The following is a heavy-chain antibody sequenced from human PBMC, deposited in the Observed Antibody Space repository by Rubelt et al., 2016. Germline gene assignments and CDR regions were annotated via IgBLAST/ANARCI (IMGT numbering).Heavy chain of an antibody. CDR1: GGSFSGYY. Sequence: QVQLQQWGAGLLKPSETLSLTCAVYGGSFSGYYWSWIRQPPGKGLDWIGEINHSGRTNDNPSLKSRATSAGETYKNQFSLKLSSATDADTAVYYCVRQSSMTTVVFTPWGQGTLVTVSS. J-gene: IGHJ5*02. D-gene: IGHD4-23*01. CDR3: VRQSSMTTVVFTP. CDR2: INHSGRT. V-gene: IGHV4-34*04.